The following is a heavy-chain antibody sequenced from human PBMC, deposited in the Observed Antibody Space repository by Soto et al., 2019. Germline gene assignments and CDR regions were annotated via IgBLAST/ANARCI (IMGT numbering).Heavy chain of an antibody. J-gene: IGHJ4*02. CDR2: INAGNGNT. D-gene: IGHD3-10*01. Sequence: ASVKVSCKASGYTFTSYAMHWVRQAPGQRLEWMGWINAGNGNTKYSQKFQGRVTITRDTSASTAYMELSSLRSEDTAVYYCARQYYYGSGSSWYFDYWGQGTLVTVSS. CDR1: GYTFTSYA. CDR3: ARQYYYGSGSSWYFDY. V-gene: IGHV1-3*01.